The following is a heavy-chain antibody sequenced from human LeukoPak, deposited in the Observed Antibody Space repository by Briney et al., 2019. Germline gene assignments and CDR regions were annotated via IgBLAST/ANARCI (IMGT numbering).Heavy chain of an antibody. CDR1: GFTFDDYG. CDR2: INWNGGIP. D-gene: IGHD5-24*01. J-gene: IGHJ4*02. Sequence: GGSLRLSCTASGFTFDDYGMSWFRQAPGKGLEGVSGINWNGGIPGYADSVKGRFTISRDNAKNSQYLQMISLRAEDTALYYCARESGARWLQPDYWGQGTLVTVSS. CDR3: ARESGARWLQPDY. V-gene: IGHV3-20*04.